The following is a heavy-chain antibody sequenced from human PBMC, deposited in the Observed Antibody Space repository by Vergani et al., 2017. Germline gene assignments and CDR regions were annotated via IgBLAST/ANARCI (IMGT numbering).Heavy chain of an antibody. J-gene: IGHJ5*02. CDR3: ARGNXGVNCPKYNWLAP. CDR1: GGSMSDFY. CDR2: IYPNGNG. V-gene: IGHV4-4*07. D-gene: IGHD2-21*02. Sequence: QVQLQESGPGLVKPSETLPLTCTVSGGSMSDFYWTWIRQPAGRGLEWIGRIYPNGNGNYNESLRSRLTMSIDTSRSQFSLSLSSVTAADTAVYYCARGNXGVNCPKYNWLAPWGRGILVTVSS.